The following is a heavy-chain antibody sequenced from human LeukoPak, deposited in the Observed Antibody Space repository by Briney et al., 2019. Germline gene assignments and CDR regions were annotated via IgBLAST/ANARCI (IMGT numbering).Heavy chain of an antibody. D-gene: IGHD3-22*01. Sequence: ASVKVSCKASGYTFTSYDINWVRQATGQGLEWMGWMNPNSGNTGYAQKFQGRVTMTRNTSISTAYMELSSLRSEDTAVYYCARDSYDSSGYYYERIDYWGQGTLVTVSS. CDR2: MNPNSGNT. CDR3: ARDSYDSSGYYYERIDY. CDR1: GYTFTSYD. J-gene: IGHJ4*02. V-gene: IGHV1-8*01.